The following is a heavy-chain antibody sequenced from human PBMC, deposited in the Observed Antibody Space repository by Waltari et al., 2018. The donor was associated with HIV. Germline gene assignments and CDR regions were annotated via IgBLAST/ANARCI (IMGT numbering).Heavy chain of an antibody. CDR3: TTDAVVVVAAFDY. Sequence: EVQLVESGGGLVKPGGSLRLSCAASGFTFSNAWMSWVRPAPGKGLEWVGRIKSKTDGGTTDYAAPVKGRFTISRDDSKNTLYLQMNSLKTEDTAVYYCTTDAVVVVAAFDYWGQGTLVTVSS. D-gene: IGHD2-15*01. V-gene: IGHV3-15*01. CDR2: IKSKTDGGTT. J-gene: IGHJ4*02. CDR1: GFTFSNAW.